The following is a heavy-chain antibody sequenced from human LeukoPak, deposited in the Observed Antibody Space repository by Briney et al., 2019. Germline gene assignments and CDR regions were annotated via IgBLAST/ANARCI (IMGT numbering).Heavy chain of an antibody. CDR3: AKHLGYTSSCPDY. D-gene: IGHD6-13*01. CDR1: GFIFSNYA. J-gene: IGHJ4*02. V-gene: IGHV3-23*01. Sequence: PGGSLRLSCAASGFIFSNYAMSWVRQAPGKGLEWVSAISGSGASTHYADSVKGRFTISRDNSKNTLYLQVSSLRAEDTAVYYCAKHLGYTSSCPDYWGQGTLVTVSS. CDR2: ISGSGAST.